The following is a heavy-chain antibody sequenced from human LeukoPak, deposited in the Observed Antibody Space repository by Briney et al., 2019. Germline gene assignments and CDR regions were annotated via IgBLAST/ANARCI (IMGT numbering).Heavy chain of an antibody. Sequence: SETLSLTCTVSGGSISGQYWSWIRQPPGRGLEWIGYVSYSGTTKYNPSLMSRVTISVDTSKNQFSLKVNSMTAADTSVYYCARLRFLEWLFPWFDPWGQGTLITVSS. D-gene: IGHD3-3*01. CDR3: ARLRFLEWLFPWFDP. J-gene: IGHJ5*02. V-gene: IGHV4-59*08. CDR1: GGSISGQY. CDR2: VSYSGTT.